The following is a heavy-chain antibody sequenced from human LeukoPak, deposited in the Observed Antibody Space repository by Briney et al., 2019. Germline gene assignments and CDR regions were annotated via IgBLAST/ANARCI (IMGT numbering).Heavy chain of an antibody. D-gene: IGHD3-16*01. Sequence: PGGSLRLSCAVSGFTFSTFGMSWVRQAPGKGLEWVSAISAIDNSTHYADSVKGRFSISRDYSKNTLYLQMNSLRAEDTAVYYCAKAGESGYYDYWGQGTLVTVSS. CDR1: GFTFSTFG. CDR2: ISAIDNST. J-gene: IGHJ4*02. CDR3: AKAGESGYYDY. V-gene: IGHV3-23*01.